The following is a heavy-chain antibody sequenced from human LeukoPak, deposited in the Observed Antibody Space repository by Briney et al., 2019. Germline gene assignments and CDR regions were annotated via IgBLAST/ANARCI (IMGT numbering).Heavy chain of an antibody. V-gene: IGHV3-23*01. Sequence: GGSLRLSCAASGFTFSSYAMSWVRHAPGQGLDWVSAISGSGGSTYYADSVKGRFTISRDNSKNTLYLQMNSLRAEDTAVYYCAKGVVPAAIGGFFDPWGQGTLVTVSS. CDR1: GFTFSSYA. J-gene: IGHJ5*02. CDR2: ISGSGGST. CDR3: AKGVVPAAIGGFFDP. D-gene: IGHD2-2*01.